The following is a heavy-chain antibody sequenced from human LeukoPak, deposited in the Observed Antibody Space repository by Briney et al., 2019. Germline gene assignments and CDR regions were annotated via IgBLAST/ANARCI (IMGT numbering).Heavy chain of an antibody. CDR2: IYHSGST. CDR1: GGSISSSNW. D-gene: IGHD3-16*01. V-gene: IGHV4-4*02. CDR3: ASYVAKYYFDY. Sequence: SGTLSLTCAVSGGSISSSNWWSWVRQPPGKGLEWIGEIYHSGSTSYNPSLKSRVTILVDKSKNQFSLKLSSVTAADTAVYYCASYVAKYYFDYWGQGTLVTVSS. J-gene: IGHJ4*02.